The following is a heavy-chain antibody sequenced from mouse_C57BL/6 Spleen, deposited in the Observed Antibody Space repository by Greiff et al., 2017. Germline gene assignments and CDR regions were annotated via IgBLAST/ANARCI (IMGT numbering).Heavy chain of an antibody. J-gene: IGHJ2*01. Sequence: QVQLQQSGAELARPGASVKLSCKASGYTFTSYGIRWVKQRTGQGLEWIGEIYPRSGNTYYNEKFKGKATLTVNKSSSTAYMELRSLTSEDSAVYYCARGVAYYSNFDYWGQGTTLTVSS. D-gene: IGHD2-5*01. CDR1: GYTFTSYG. V-gene: IGHV1-81*01. CDR2: IYPRSGNT. CDR3: ARGVAYYSNFDY.